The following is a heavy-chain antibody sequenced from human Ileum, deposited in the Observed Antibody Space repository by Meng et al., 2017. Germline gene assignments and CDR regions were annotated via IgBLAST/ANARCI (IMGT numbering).Heavy chain of an antibody. D-gene: IGHD3-3*01. CDR1: GFTFSSYG. J-gene: IGHJ3*02. V-gene: IGHV3-33*01. CDR2: IWYDGSNK. CDR3: ARVFGVVIGAFDI. Sequence: GGSLRLSCAASGFTFSSYGMHWVRQAPGKGLEWVAVIWYDGSNKYYADSVKGRLTISRDNSKNTLYLQMNSLRAEDTAVYYCARVFGVVIGAFDIWGQGTMVTVSS.